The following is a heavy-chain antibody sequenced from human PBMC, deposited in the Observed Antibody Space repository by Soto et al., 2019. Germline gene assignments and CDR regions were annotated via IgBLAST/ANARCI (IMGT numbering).Heavy chain of an antibody. CDR3: ARGITMLRLEYFQH. CDR2: IIPIFGTA. CDR1: GGTFSSYA. Sequence: QVQLVQSGAEVKKPGSSVKVSCKASGGTFSSYAISWVRQAPGQGRAWMGGIIPIFGTANYAQKCQGRVTIAADKSTSTAYMELSSLRSEDTAVYYGARGITMLRLEYFQHWGQGTLVTVSS. J-gene: IGHJ1*01. D-gene: IGHD3-10*01. V-gene: IGHV1-69*06.